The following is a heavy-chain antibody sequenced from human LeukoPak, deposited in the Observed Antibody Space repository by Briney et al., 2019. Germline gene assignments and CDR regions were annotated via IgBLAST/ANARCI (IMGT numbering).Heavy chain of an antibody. V-gene: IGHV3-48*01. D-gene: IGHD3-3*01. J-gene: IGHJ3*02. CDR2: IDGRSGIT. Sequence: GGSLGLSCAASGFTFSIFGLNWVRQAPGKGPEWISYIDGRSGITYHADSVQGRFTISRDDARESVFLQMDGLRVDDTAVYYCARTYDFGRGPPGDAFDNWGPGTWVIVSA. CDR3: ARTYDFGRGPPGDAFDN. CDR1: GFTFSIFG.